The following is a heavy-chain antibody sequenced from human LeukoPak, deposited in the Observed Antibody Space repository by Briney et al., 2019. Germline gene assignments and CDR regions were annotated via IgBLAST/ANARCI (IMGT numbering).Heavy chain of an antibody. D-gene: IGHD6-6*01. V-gene: IGHV3-30*04. Sequence: GGSLRLSCAASGFTFSDCAMHWVRQAPGEGLEWVAVISYDGSNIYNADSVKGRFTISRDNSKNTLFLQMNSLRAEDTAVYYCARGSKYFYYYYMDVWGKGTTVTVSS. CDR3: ARGSKYFYYYYMDV. J-gene: IGHJ6*03. CDR2: ISYDGSNI. CDR1: GFTFSDCA.